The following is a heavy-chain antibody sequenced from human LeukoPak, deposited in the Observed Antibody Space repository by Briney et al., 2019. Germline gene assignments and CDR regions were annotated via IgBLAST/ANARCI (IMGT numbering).Heavy chain of an antibody. CDR3: ARDPGGYYDSSGVFDY. D-gene: IGHD3-22*01. V-gene: IGHV3-21*01. Sequence: GGSLRLSCAASGFTFGSYSMNWVRQAPGKGLEWVSSISSSSSYIYYADSVKGRFTISRDNAKNSLYLQMNSLRAEDTAVYYCARDPGGYYDSSGVFDYWGQGTLVTVSS. CDR1: GFTFGSYS. CDR2: ISSSSSYI. J-gene: IGHJ4*02.